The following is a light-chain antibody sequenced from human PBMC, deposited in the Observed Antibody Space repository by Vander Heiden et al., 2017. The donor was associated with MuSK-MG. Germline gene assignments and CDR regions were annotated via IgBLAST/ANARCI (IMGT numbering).Light chain of an antibody. Sequence: DIQMTQSPSSLSASVGDRVTITCQASQDISNYLNWYQQKPGKAPKLLIYDASNLETGVPSRFSGSGSGTDFTFTIISLQPEDIATYYCQQDDNLPPTFGGGTKVEIK. V-gene: IGKV1-33*01. CDR3: QQDDNLPPT. CDR1: QDISNY. CDR2: DAS. J-gene: IGKJ4*01.